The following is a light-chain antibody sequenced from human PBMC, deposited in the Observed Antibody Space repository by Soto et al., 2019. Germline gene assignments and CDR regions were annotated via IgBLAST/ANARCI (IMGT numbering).Light chain of an antibody. V-gene: IGLV2-14*03. CDR3: SSLASDRIYV. J-gene: IGLJ1*01. CDR1: HNDIGTYDY. Sequence: QSLLTQPTSVSGSPGQSITISCTGNHNDIGTYDYVSWYQQHPGRAPRLLIYGVTTRPSGISDRFSASKSGLTASLTISGLQPEDEADYYCSSLASDRIYVFGPGTKLTVL. CDR2: GVT.